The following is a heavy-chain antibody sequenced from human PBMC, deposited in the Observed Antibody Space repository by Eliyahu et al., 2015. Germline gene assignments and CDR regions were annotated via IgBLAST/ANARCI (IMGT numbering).Heavy chain of an antibody. V-gene: IGHV4-34*01. CDR3: VREGALSGKFDI. D-gene: IGHD1-1*01. J-gene: IGHJ4*02. CDR1: GGFFSDYY. CDR2: VNHSGKS. Sequence: QVQLQXWGAGVLKPSETLSLTCAVYGGFFSDYYWNWIRQPPGQGLEWVGDVNHSGKSKYNPSLKSRATISIDTSKNQFSLKLSSVTAADTAVYYCVREGALSGKFDIWGQGALVSVSS.